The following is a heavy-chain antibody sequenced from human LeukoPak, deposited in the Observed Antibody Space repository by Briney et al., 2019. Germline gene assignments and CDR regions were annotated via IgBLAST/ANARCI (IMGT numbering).Heavy chain of an antibody. V-gene: IGHV1-24*01. Sequence: ASVKVSCKVSGYTLTELSMHWVRQAPGKGLEWMGGFDPEDGETIYAQKFQGRVTMTEDTSTDTAYMELSSLRSEDTAVYYCATVFAHIVPTSFDYWGQGTLVTVSS. CDR3: ATVFAHIVPTSFDY. CDR1: GYTLTELS. D-gene: IGHD5-12*01. J-gene: IGHJ4*02. CDR2: FDPEDGET.